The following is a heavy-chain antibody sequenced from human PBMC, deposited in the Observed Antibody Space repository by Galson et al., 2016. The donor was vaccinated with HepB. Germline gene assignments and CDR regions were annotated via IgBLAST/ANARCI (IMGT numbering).Heavy chain of an antibody. Sequence: SLRLPCAASGFTFSNYAMHWVRQAPGKGLEYVSAFSSNGGDTYYADSVKGRFTISRDNSKNTLYLQMSSLRAEDTAVYYCVKGYCRTTTCPRSIYFDYWGQGTLVTVSS. CDR2: FSSNGGDT. V-gene: IGHV3-64D*08. CDR1: GFTFSNYA. D-gene: IGHD2-2*01. J-gene: IGHJ4*02. CDR3: VKGYCRTTTCPRSIYFDY.